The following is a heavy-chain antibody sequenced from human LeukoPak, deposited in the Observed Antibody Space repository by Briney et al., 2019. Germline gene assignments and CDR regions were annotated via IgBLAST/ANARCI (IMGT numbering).Heavy chain of an antibody. J-gene: IGHJ6*02. CDR3: ARDPRYYDFWSGYYRAVGMDV. Sequence: PGRSLRLSCAASGFTFSSYAMHWVRQAPGKGLEWVAVISYDGSNKYYADSVKGRFTISRDNSKNTLYLQMNSLRAEDTAVYYCARDPRYYDFWSGYYRAVGMDVWGQGTTVTVSS. V-gene: IGHV3-30-3*01. D-gene: IGHD3-3*01. CDR1: GFTFSSYA. CDR2: ISYDGSNK.